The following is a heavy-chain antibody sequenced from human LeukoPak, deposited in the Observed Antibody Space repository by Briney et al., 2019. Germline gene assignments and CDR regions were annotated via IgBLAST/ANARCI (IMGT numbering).Heavy chain of an antibody. Sequence: PGGSLRLSCAASGFTFSIYNMNWVRQAPGKGLEWVSYITDSSSTIYYADSVKGRFTISRDNAKNSLYLQMNSLRAEDTAVYYCARGTVTNDYWGQGTLVTVSS. J-gene: IGHJ4*02. CDR2: ITDSSSTI. V-gene: IGHV3-48*01. CDR1: GFTFSIYN. CDR3: ARGTVTNDY. D-gene: IGHD4-17*01.